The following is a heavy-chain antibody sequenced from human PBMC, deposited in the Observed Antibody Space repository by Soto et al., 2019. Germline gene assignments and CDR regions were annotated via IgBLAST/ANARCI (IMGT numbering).Heavy chain of an antibody. CDR1: GGSFSGYY. CDR3: ARGGPYYYYGMDV. Sequence: TLSLTCAVYGGSFSGYYWSWIRQPPGKGLEWIGEINHSGSTNYNPSLKSRVTISVDTSKNQFSLKLSSVTAADTAVYYCARGGPYYYYGMDVWGQGATVTVSS. V-gene: IGHV4-34*01. J-gene: IGHJ6*02. CDR2: INHSGST.